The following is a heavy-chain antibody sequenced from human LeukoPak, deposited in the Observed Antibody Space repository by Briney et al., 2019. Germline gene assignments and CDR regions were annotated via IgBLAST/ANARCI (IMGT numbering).Heavy chain of an antibody. D-gene: IGHD4-17*01. CDR1: GGSISSYY. CDR2: IYTSGST. V-gene: IGHV4-4*07. CDR3: AREKDDYGDYCFDY. J-gene: IGHJ4*02. Sequence: PSETLSLTCTVSGGSISSYYWSWIRQPAGKGLKWIGRIYTSGSTNYNPSLKSRVTMSVDTSKNQFSLKLSSVTAADTAVYYCAREKDDYGDYCFDYWGQGTLVTVSS.